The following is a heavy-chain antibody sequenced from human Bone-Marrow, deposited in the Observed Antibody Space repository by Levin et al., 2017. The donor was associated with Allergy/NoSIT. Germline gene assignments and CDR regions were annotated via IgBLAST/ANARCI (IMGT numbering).Heavy chain of an antibody. Sequence: GESLKISCKASGSVSGYAFTGYYFHWVRQAPGQGLEWLGRINPNSGVTEYPPKFQGRVTVTRDTSISTTYMELTGLTSGDTALYYCARELGGDYGEYDIWGPGKMVIVSS. CDR2: INPNSGVT. J-gene: IGHJ3*02. D-gene: IGHD4-17*01. V-gene: IGHV1-2*06. CDR3: ARELGGDYGEYDI. CDR1: GYAFTGYY.